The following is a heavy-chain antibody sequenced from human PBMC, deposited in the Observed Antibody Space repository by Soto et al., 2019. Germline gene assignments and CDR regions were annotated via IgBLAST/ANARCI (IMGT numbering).Heavy chain of an antibody. CDR2: IWYDGSNK. J-gene: IGHJ6*02. D-gene: IGHD3-3*01. CDR3: ARDGMEWLLFTHYGMDV. CDR1: GFTFSSYG. V-gene: IGHV3-33*01. Sequence: GGSLRLSCAASGFTFSSYGMHWVRQAPGKGLEWVAVIWYDGSNKYYADSVKGRFTISRDNSKNTLYLQMNSLRAEDTAVYYCARDGMEWLLFTHYGMDVWGQGTTVTVSS.